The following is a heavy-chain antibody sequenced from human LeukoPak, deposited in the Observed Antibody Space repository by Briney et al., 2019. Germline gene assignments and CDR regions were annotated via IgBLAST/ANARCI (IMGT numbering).Heavy chain of an antibody. V-gene: IGHV3-23*01. CDR2: ISGSGGST. CDR3: AKDNSGYGSGSYYNY. D-gene: IGHD3-10*01. CDR1: GFTFSSYA. Sequence: PGGSLRLSCAASGFTFSSYAMSWVRQAPGKGLEWASAISGSGGSTYYADSVKGRFTISRDNSKNTLYLQMNSLRAEDTAVYYCAKDNSGYGSGSYYNYWGQGTLVTVSS. J-gene: IGHJ4*02.